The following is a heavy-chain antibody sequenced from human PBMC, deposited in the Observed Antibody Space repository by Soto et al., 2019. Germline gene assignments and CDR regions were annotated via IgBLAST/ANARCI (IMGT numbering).Heavy chain of an antibody. J-gene: IGHJ6*02. D-gene: IGHD3-16*01. Sequence: QVQLQESGPGLVKPSQTLSLTCTVSGGSINSGGYYWSWIRQHAGKGLECIGNIYYSGSTYYNPSLKSRLTISVDPSKNQLSLKLKSVTAADTAVYYCARGFMGGPNYYYGMDVWGQGTTVTVSS. CDR3: ARGFMGGPNYYYGMDV. CDR2: IYYSGST. V-gene: IGHV4-31*03. CDR1: GGSINSGGYY.